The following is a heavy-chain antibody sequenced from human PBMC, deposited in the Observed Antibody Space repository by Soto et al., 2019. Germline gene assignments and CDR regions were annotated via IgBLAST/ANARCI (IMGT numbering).Heavy chain of an antibody. J-gene: IGHJ4*02. Sequence: SETLSITCTVSGGSVSSESYYWSWIRQPPGKGLEWIGYIYYSGTTNYNPSLKSRVTISVDTSKNQFSLKLSSVTAADTAVYYCAMSGYDPAPDHWGQGTPVTVSS. CDR1: GGSVSSESYY. D-gene: IGHD5-12*01. CDR2: IYYSGTT. V-gene: IGHV4-61*01. CDR3: AMSGYDPAPDH.